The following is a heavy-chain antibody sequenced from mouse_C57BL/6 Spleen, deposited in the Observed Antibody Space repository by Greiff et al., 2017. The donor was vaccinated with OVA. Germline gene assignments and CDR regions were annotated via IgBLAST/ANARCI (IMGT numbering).Heavy chain of an antibody. V-gene: IGHV1-54*01. CDR2: INPGSGGT. Sequence: QVQLKESGAELVRPGTSVKVSCKASGYAFTNYLIEWVKQRPGQGLEWIGVINPGSGGTNYNEKFKGKATLTADKSSSTAYMQLSSLTSEDSAVYFCARRDYYGSTLDYWGQGTTLTVSS. J-gene: IGHJ2*01. CDR1: GYAFTNYL. CDR3: ARRDYYGSTLDY. D-gene: IGHD1-1*01.